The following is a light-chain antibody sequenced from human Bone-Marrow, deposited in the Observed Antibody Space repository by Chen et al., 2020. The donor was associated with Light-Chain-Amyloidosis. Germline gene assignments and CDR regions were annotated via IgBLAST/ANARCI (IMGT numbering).Light chain of an antibody. J-gene: IGLJ2*01. CDR1: DLPTKY. Sequence: SYELTQPPSVSVYPGQTARITCSGDDLPTKYAYWYQQKLGQAPVLVIHRDTERPSGISERFSGSSSGTTATLTISGVQAEDDADYHCQSADSSGTYEVIFGGGTKLTVL. V-gene: IGLV3-25*03. CDR2: RDT. CDR3: QSADSSGTYEVI.